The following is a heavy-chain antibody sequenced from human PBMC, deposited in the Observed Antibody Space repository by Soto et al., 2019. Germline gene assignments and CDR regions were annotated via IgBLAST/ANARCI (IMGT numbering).Heavy chain of an antibody. CDR3: AKDAISGDGIWLMDS. CDR2: LLRSGSSA. Sequence: HPGGSLRLSCAASGFTFSSYAMTWVRQAPGKGLEWVSSLLRSGSSAYYADSVRGRFTISSDTSANSLYLQMDNLRAEDTAIYYCAKDAISGDGIWLMDSWGQGTVVTVSS. J-gene: IGHJ5*02. V-gene: IGHV3-23*01. CDR1: GFTFSSYA. D-gene: IGHD4-17*01.